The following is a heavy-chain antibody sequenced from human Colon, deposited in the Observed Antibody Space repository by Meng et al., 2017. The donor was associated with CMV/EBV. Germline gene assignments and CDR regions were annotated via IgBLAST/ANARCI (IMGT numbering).Heavy chain of an antibody. Sequence: ASVKVSCKASGYTFTSYGINWVRQAPGQGPEWMGWINTYNGNTKYAQKLQGGVTMTTDTSTSTAYMELRSLRSDDTAVYYCARWGNCRSISCYVYNYYGMDVWGQGTTVTVSS. J-gene: IGHJ6*02. V-gene: IGHV1-18*01. CDR2: INTYNGNT. D-gene: IGHD2-2*01. CDR1: GYTFTSYG. CDR3: ARWGNCRSISCYVYNYYGMDV.